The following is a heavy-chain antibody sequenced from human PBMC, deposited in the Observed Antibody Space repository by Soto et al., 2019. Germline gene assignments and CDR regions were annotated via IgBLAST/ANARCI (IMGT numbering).Heavy chain of an antibody. D-gene: IGHD3-10*01. CDR2: ISGGGTTV. CDR3: AGVPYHYGSAF. CDR1: GFRFGDHY. V-gene: IGHV3-11*01. J-gene: IGHJ4*02. Sequence: QVQLVESGGGLVEPGGSLRLSCAASGFRFGDHYMTWIRQAPGKGLEWVSKISGGGTTVYYAGSVKGRFTVSRDNAKNSLYLQMNSLRAEDTAVYYCAGVPYHYGSAFWGQGTLVTVSS.